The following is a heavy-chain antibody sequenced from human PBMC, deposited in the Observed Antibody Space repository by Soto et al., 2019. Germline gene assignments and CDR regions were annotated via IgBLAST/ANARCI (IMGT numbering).Heavy chain of an antibody. CDR2: ISYDGSNK. CDR3: ARARLRDERPFDY. Sequence: PGGSLRLSCAASGFTFSSYAMHWVRQAPGEGLEWVAVISYDGSNKYYADSVKGRFTISRDNSKNTLYLQMNSLRAEDTAVYYCARARLRDERPFDYWGQGTLVTVSS. J-gene: IGHJ4*02. D-gene: IGHD1-1*01. CDR1: GFTFSSYA. V-gene: IGHV3-30-3*01.